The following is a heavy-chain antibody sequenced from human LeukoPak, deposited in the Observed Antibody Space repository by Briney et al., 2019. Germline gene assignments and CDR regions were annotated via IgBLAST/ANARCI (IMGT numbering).Heavy chain of an antibody. CDR1: GYTFTSYY. Sequence: RASVKVSCKASGYTFTSYYMHWVRQAPGLGLEWMGIINPSGGSTSYAQKFQGRVTMTRDTSTSTVYMELSSLRSEDTAVYYCARDGDGIAAAGDAFDIWGQGTMVTVSS. V-gene: IGHV1-46*01. CDR3: ARDGDGIAAAGDAFDI. D-gene: IGHD6-13*01. J-gene: IGHJ3*02. CDR2: INPSGGST.